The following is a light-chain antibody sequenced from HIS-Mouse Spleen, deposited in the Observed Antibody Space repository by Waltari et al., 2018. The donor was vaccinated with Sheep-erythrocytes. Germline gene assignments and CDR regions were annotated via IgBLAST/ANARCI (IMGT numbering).Light chain of an antibody. Sequence: QSALTQPASVSGSPGQSITISCTGTSSDVGRYHLVSWYQQHPGKAPKLMIYEGSKRASGISNRFSGSKSGNTASLTISGLQAEDEADYYCCSYAGSSTPWVFGGGTKLTVL. CDR1: SSDVGRYHL. J-gene: IGLJ3*02. V-gene: IGLV2-23*01. CDR3: CSYAGSSTPWV. CDR2: EGS.